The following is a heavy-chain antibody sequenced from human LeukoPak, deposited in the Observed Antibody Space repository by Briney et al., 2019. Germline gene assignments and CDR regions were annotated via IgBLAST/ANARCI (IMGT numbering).Heavy chain of an antibody. V-gene: IGHV1-2*02. D-gene: IGHD2-2*01. CDR3: ARGAYCSSITCLGGHPGYYYYMDV. CDR1: GYTFTDYY. CDR2: INPKSGAT. J-gene: IGHJ6*03. Sequence: GASVKVSCKASGYTFTDYYMHWVRQAPGQGLEWMGWINPKSGATNYAQRFQGRVTMTRDTSIRTGYMERSRLRSDDTAIYYCARGAYCSSITCLGGHPGYYYYMDVWGKGTTVTVSS.